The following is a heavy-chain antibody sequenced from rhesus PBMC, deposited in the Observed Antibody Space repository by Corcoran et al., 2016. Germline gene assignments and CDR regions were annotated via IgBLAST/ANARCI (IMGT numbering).Heavy chain of an antibody. V-gene: IGHV4-147*01. CDR1: GGSVRSNF. CDR3: AREVGRGFDY. J-gene: IGHJ4*01. Sequence: QVQLQESGPGLVKPSETLSLTCAVSGGSVRSNFWSWIRQPPGKGLEWIGRIYGGDGSTNYNPSLTSRVTFSTDTSKNQFSLKLTSVTAADTAVYYCAREVGRGFDYWGQGVLVTVSS. D-gene: IGHD2-39*01. CDR2: IYGGDGST.